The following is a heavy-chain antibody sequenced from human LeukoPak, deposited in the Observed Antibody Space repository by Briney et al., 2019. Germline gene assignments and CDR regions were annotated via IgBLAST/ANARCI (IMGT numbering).Heavy chain of an antibody. J-gene: IGHJ4*02. CDR3: VRGGVSSGWYGSYFDY. Sequence: ASVTVSCKASGSTFTSHGISWVRQAPGQGLEWMGWISAYNANTNYAQKLQGRVTMTTDTSTSTAYMELRSLRSDDTAVYYCVRGGVSSGWYGSYFDYWGQGTLVTVSS. CDR2: ISAYNANT. V-gene: IGHV1-18*01. D-gene: IGHD6-19*01. CDR1: GSTFTSHG.